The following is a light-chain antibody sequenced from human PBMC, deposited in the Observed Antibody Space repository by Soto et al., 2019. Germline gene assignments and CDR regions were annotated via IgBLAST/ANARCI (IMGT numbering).Light chain of an antibody. Sequence: QSALTQPASVSGSPGQSITISCTGTSSDVGGYTYVSWYQQHPGKAPKLMIYEVSNRPSGVSNRFSGPKSGNTASLTISGLQVEDEADYYCSSYTTSSTWVFGGGTQLTVL. CDR1: SSDVGGYTY. CDR2: EVS. V-gene: IGLV2-14*01. CDR3: SSYTTSSTWV. J-gene: IGLJ3*02.